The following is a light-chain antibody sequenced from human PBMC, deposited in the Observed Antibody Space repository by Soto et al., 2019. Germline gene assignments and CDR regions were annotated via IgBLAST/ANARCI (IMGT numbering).Light chain of an antibody. CDR3: GSYAGGNYV. CDR2: DVN. Sequence: QSALTQPRSVSGSPGQSVTISCTGTSSDVGGYNYVSWYQQHPDKAPKVMIYDVNKRPSGVPDRVSGSKSGNTASLTISGHQAEDESGYYGGSYAGGNYVFGTGTKLTVL. J-gene: IGLJ1*01. CDR1: SSDVGGYNY. V-gene: IGLV2-11*01.